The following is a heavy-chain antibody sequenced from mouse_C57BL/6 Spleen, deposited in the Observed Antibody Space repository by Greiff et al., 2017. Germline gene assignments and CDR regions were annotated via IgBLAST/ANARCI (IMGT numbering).Heavy chain of an antibody. V-gene: IGHV1-19*01. CDR2: IDPYNGGT. J-gene: IGHJ1*03. D-gene: IGHD1-1*01. CDR1: GYTFTDYY. Sequence: EVQLQEPGPVLVKPGASVKLSCKASGYTFTDYYMHWVKQSPGRSLEWIGVIDPYNGGTSYNQKFKGKATLTVDKASSTAYMELTSLTSVDSAVYEGARSPTGVAHWYFDDWGTGTTVTVSS. CDR3: ARSPTGVAHWYFDD.